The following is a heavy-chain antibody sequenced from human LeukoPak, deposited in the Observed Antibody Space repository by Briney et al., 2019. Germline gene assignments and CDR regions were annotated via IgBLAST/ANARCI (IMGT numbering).Heavy chain of an antibody. CDR3: AKDHSYYFDN. J-gene: IGHJ4*02. D-gene: IGHD2-15*01. Sequence: GGSLRLSCAASGFTFSSYSMSWVRQAPGKGLEWVSAISGSGEYTYYADSVKGRFTISRDNSKNTLYLQMNSLRVEDTAVYYCAKDHSYYFDNWGQGTLVTVSS. V-gene: IGHV3-23*01. CDR2: ISGSGEYT. CDR1: GFTFSSYS.